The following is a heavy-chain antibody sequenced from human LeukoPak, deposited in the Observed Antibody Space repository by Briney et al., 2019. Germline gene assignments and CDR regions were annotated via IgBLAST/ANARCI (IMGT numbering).Heavy chain of an antibody. CDR1: GFTFSSYS. Sequence: GGSLRLSCAASGFTFSSYSIHWVRQAPGKGLECISVIYSGGSTDYADSVKGRLTISRDNSKNTLYLQMNSLRAEDTAVYYCARRSGIAVAGAFDYWGQGTLVTVSS. V-gene: IGHV3-53*01. D-gene: IGHD6-19*01. CDR2: IYSGGST. CDR3: ARRSGIAVAGAFDY. J-gene: IGHJ4*02.